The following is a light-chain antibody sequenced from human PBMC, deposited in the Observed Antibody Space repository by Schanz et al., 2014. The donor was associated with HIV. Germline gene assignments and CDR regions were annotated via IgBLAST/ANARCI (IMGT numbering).Light chain of an antibody. CDR3: QSYGSSLSGYVV. CDR2: GNS. CDR1: SSNIGAGYD. J-gene: IGLJ2*01. Sequence: QSVLTQPPSVSGAPGQRVTISCTGSSSNIGAGYDVEWYQQLPGTAPKLLIYGNSNRPSGVPDRFSGSKSGTSASLAITGLQAEDEGDYYCQSYGSSLSGYVVFGGGTKLTVL. V-gene: IGLV1-40*01.